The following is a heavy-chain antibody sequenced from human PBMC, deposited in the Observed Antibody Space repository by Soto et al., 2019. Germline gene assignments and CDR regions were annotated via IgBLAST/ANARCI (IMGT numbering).Heavy chain of an antibody. D-gene: IGHD3-3*01. V-gene: IGHV1-46*03. CDR3: TRGLERYYFDY. J-gene: IGHJ4*02. CDR2: INPSSGSI. Sequence: QVQLVQSGAEVKKPGASVKVSCKASGYTFTRHYMHWVRQAPGQGLEWMGIINPSSGSISHAQKFQGRVPMTRDTSTITVYMELSSLRSEDTAVYYCTRGLERYYFDYWGQGTLITVSS. CDR1: GYTFTRHY.